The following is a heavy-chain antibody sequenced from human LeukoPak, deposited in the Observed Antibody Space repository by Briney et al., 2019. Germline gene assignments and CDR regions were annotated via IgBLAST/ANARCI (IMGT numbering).Heavy chain of an antibody. CDR1: GFTFSTYG. J-gene: IGHJ6*03. V-gene: IGHV3-30*02. CDR3: AKDFREIYYYYLDV. D-gene: IGHD5-24*01. CDR2: IRYDESNE. Sequence: PGGSLRLSCAASGFTFSTYGMHWVRQAPGKGLEWVAFIRYDESNEYYADSVKGRFTISRDNSENTLYLQMNNLRAEDTAVYYCAKDFREIYYYYLDVWGKGTTVT.